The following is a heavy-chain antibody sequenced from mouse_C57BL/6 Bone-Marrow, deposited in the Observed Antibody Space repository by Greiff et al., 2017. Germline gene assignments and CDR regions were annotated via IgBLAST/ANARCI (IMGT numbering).Heavy chain of an antibody. CDR3: ASYYYGSQTPYAMDY. D-gene: IGHD1-1*01. J-gene: IGHJ4*01. CDR1: GYTFTSYW. V-gene: IGHV1-53*01. Sequence: VQLQQPGTELVKPGASVKLSCKASGYTFTSYWMHWVKQRPGQGLEWIGNINPSNGGTNYNEKFKSKATLTVDKSSSTAYMQLSSLTSEDSAVXYCASYYYGSQTPYAMDYWGQGTSVTVSS. CDR2: INPSNGGT.